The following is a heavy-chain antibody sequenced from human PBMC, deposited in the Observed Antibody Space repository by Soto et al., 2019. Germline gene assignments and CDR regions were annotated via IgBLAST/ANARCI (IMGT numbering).Heavy chain of an antibody. J-gene: IGHJ5*02. CDR3: ARASGYCISTSCGWFDP. CDR1: GGSISSGDYY. V-gene: IGHV4-30-4*01. D-gene: IGHD2-2*01. CDR2: IYYSGST. Sequence: SETLSLTCTVSGGSISSGDYYWSWIRQPPGKGLEWIGYIYYSGSTYYNPSLKSRVTISVDTSKNQFSLKLSSVTAADTAVYYCARASGYCISTSCGWFDPWGQGTLVTVSS.